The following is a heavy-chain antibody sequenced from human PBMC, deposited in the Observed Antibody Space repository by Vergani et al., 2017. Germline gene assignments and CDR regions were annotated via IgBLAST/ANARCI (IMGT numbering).Heavy chain of an antibody. D-gene: IGHD2-15*01. J-gene: IGHJ4*02. V-gene: IGHV1-46*02. Sequence: QVQLVQSGAAVKKPGASAKVSCTASGYIFKNYYMHWLRLAPGQGFQWMGVVNFVTGAATSPQKFEGRITMTRDTSTATFDIDLSSLKYEDTAIYYCARSIGYCTSGSCRPYYFDLWGQGTLVTVSS. CDR2: VNFVTGAA. CDR3: ARSIGYCTSGSCRPYYFDL. CDR1: GYIFKNYY.